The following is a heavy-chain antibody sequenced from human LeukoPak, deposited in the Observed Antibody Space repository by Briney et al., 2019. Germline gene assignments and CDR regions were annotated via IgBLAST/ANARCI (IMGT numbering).Heavy chain of an antibody. CDR2: IYYSGST. Sequence: PSETLSLTCTVSGGSISSSSYYWGWIRQPPGKGLEWIGSIYYSGSTYYNPSLKSRVTISVDTSKNQFSLKLSSVTAADTAVYYCARRSYYDSSGYYYYWGQGTLVTVSS. CDR3: ARRSYYDSSGYYYY. D-gene: IGHD3-22*01. J-gene: IGHJ4*02. CDR1: GGSISSSSYY. V-gene: IGHV4-39*01.